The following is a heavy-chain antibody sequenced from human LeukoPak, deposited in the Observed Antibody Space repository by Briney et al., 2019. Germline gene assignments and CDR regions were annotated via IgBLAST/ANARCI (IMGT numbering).Heavy chain of an antibody. J-gene: IGHJ4*02. D-gene: IGHD3-10*01. CDR1: GFTVSSNY. V-gene: IGHV3-66*01. CDR3: ARVPMVRGVQFDY. Sequence: GGSLRLSCAASGFTVSSNYMSWVRQAPGKGLEWVSVIYSGGSPYYADSVKGRFTISRDNAKNSLYLQMNSLRAEDTAVYYCARVPMVRGVQFDYWGQGILVTVSS. CDR2: IYSGGSP.